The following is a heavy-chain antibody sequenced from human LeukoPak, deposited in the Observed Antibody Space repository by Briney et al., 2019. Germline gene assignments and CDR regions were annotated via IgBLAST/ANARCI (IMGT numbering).Heavy chain of an antibody. Sequence: PGRSLRLSCAASRFFFSSYAMHWVRQAPGKGLEWLAVISSDGTNKYYADSVKGRFTISRDNSKNTLYLQMNSLRVEDTAVYYCARCRENDFWSGSPVDYWGQGILVTVSS. D-gene: IGHD3-3*01. J-gene: IGHJ4*02. CDR3: ARCRENDFWSGSPVDY. CDR1: RFFFSSYA. V-gene: IGHV3-30-3*01. CDR2: ISSDGTNK.